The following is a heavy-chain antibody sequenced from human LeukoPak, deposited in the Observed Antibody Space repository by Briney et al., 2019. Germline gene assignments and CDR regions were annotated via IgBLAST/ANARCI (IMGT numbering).Heavy chain of an antibody. CDR3: TRGSYDVLTGYSTLREY. D-gene: IGHD3-9*01. Sequence: KPSETLSLTCTVSGGSLSSSSYYWGWVRQPPGKGLEWIGNIHYSGSTYYNPSLKSRLTISLDTSQRQFSLRLSSVTAADTALYYCTRGSYDVLTGYSTLREYWGQGTLVTVSS. CDR2: IHYSGST. V-gene: IGHV4-39*01. CDR1: GGSLSSSSYY. J-gene: IGHJ4*02.